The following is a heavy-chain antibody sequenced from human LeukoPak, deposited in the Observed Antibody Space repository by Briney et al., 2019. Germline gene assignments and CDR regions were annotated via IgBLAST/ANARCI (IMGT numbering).Heavy chain of an antibody. CDR2: IYASGST. Sequence: PSETLSLTCTVSGGSISNYYWSWIRQPAGMGLEWIGRIYASGSTNYNPSLKSRVTMSVDTSHNQFSLNLSSVTAADTAVYYCARTSARGAQFDYWGQGTLATVSS. J-gene: IGHJ4*02. D-gene: IGHD3-10*01. V-gene: IGHV4-4*07. CDR1: GGSISNYY. CDR3: ARTSARGAQFDY.